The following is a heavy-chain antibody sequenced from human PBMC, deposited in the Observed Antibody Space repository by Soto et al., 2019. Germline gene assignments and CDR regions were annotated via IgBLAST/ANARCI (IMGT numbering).Heavy chain of an antibody. CDR3: ARDGLGWLRSPIGNWFDP. CDR2: ISGSGGST. CDR1: GFTFSSYA. D-gene: IGHD5-12*01. V-gene: IGHV3-23*01. J-gene: IGHJ5*02. Sequence: GGSLRLSCAASGFTFSSYAMSWVRQAPGKGLEWVSAISGSGGSTYYADSVKGRFTISRDNSKNTLYLQMNSLRADDTAVYYCARDGLGWLRSPIGNWFDPWGQGTLVTVSS.